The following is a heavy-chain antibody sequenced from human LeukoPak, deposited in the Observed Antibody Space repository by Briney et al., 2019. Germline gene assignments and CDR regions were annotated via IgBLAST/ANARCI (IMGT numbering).Heavy chain of an antibody. V-gene: IGHV3-9*01. CDR3: ASLDVLYSAGTRDAFDI. CDR2: ISWNSGSI. Sequence: AGGSLRPSCAASGFTFDDYAMHWVRQAPGKGLEWVSGISWNSGSIGYADSVKGRFTISRDNAKNSLYLQMNSLRAEDTALYYCASLDVLYSAGTRDAFDIWGQGTMVTVSS. D-gene: IGHD6-13*01. J-gene: IGHJ3*02. CDR1: GFTFDDYA.